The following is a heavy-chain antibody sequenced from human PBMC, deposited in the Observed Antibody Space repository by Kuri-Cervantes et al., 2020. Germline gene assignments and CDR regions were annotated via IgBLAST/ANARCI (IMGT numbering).Heavy chain of an antibody. CDR2: ISYDGSNE. Sequence: LSLTCAASGFTFSSYAMHWVRQAPGKGLEWVAVISYDGSNEHYADSVKGRFTISRDNSKNTLYLQMNSLRAEDTAVYYCAREETGGFDYWGQGTLVTVSS. V-gene: IGHV3-30-3*01. CDR3: AREETGGFDY. CDR1: GFTFSSYA. D-gene: IGHD2-15*01. J-gene: IGHJ4*02.